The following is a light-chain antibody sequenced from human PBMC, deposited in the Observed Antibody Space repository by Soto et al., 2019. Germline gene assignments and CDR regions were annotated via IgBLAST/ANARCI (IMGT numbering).Light chain of an antibody. Sequence: EIVLTQSPGTLSLSPGERATLSCRASQSISSSYLAWYQQKPGQAPRLLLYAASSRASGIPNRFSGSGSGTDFTLTISRLEPEDCAVYYCQQYGSSSYTFGQGTQLEIK. J-gene: IGKJ2*01. CDR3: QQYGSSSYT. CDR2: AAS. CDR1: QSISSSY. V-gene: IGKV3-20*01.